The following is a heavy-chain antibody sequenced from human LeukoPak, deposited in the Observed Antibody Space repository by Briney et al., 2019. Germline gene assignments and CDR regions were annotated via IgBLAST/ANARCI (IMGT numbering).Heavy chain of an antibody. CDR2: IIPIFGTA. CDR1: GGTFSSYA. V-gene: IGHV1-69*05. CDR3: ARDSIRTIAVAGHDAFDI. D-gene: IGHD6-19*01. Sequence: ASVKVSCKASGGTFSSYAISWVRQAPGQGLEWMGGIIPIFGTANYAQKLQGRVTITTDESTSTAYMELRSLRSDDTAVYYCARDSIRTIAVAGHDAFDIWGQGTMVTVSS. J-gene: IGHJ3*02.